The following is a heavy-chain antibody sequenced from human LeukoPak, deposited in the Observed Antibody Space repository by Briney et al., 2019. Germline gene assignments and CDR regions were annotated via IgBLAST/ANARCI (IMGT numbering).Heavy chain of an antibody. Sequence: SETLSLTCTVSGGSISSYYWSWIRQPPGKGLEWIGYIYYSGSTNYNPSLKSRVTISVDTSKNQFSLKLSSVTAADTAVYYCARETTLTGYASGLGFNYWGQGTPVTVSS. D-gene: IGHD6-19*01. CDR1: GGSISSYY. CDR2: IYYSGST. V-gene: IGHV4-59*01. CDR3: ARETTLTGYASGLGFNY. J-gene: IGHJ4*02.